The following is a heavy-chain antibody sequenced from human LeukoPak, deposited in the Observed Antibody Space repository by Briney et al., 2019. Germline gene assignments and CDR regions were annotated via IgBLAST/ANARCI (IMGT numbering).Heavy chain of an antibody. CDR1: GFTFSSYS. Sequence: GGSLRLSCAASGFTFSSYSMNWVRQAPGKGLEWVSSISSSSSYIYYADSVKGRFTISRDNAKNSLYLQMNSLRAEDTAVYYCAREAGLTTMVRGNYGMDVWGQGTTVTVSS. V-gene: IGHV3-21*01. CDR3: AREAGLTTMVRGNYGMDV. CDR2: ISSSSSYI. J-gene: IGHJ6*02. D-gene: IGHD3-10*01.